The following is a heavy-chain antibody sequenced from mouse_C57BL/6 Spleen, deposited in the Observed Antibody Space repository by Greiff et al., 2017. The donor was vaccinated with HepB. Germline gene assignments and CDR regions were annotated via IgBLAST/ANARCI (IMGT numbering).Heavy chain of an antibody. CDR2: INPSTGGT. CDR3: ARLDGYYGYYAMDY. CDR1: GYSFTGYY. D-gene: IGHD2-3*01. J-gene: IGHJ4*01. Sequence: VQLQQSGPELVKPGASVKISCKASGYSFTGYYMNWVKQSPEKSLEWIGEINPSTGGTTYNQKFKAKATLTVDKSSSTAYMQLKSLTSEDSAVYYCARLDGYYGYYAMDYWGQGTSVTVSS. V-gene: IGHV1-42*01.